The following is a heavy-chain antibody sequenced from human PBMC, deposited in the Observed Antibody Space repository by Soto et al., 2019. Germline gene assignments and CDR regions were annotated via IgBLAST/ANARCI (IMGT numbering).Heavy chain of an antibody. J-gene: IGHJ6*02. Sequence: ASVKVSCKVSGYALIALSIHWVRQAPGKGLEWVGGLDPENGKRFYTRKFQGRVTMTEDTSTDTAYMELSSLTSEDTAVYYCATANLNYVMDVWGQGTTVTVSS. CDR2: LDPENGKR. D-gene: IGHD1-1*01. CDR1: GYALIALS. V-gene: IGHV1-24*01. CDR3: ATANLNYVMDV.